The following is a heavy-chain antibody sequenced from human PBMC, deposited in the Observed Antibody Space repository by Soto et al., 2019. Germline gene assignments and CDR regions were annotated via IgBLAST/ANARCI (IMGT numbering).Heavy chain of an antibody. CDR1: GASISRTCFH. CDR3: EGRGSGHTFDY. J-gene: IGHJ4*02. D-gene: IGHD3-10*01. V-gene: IGHV4-39*01. CDR2: IYEGGTT. Sequence: QLQLQESGPGLVTPSETLSLTCAVSGASISRTCFHWGWIRQPPGQGLEWIGSIYEGGTTFYNSSRKSRVTKSSDTSKNHFSLKLNSVTAADTAVYFCEGRGSGHTFDYWGQGTLVTVSS.